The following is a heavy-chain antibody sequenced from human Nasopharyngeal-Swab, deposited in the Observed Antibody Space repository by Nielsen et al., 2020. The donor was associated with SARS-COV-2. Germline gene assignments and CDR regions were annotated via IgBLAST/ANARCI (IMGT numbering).Heavy chain of an antibody. Sequence: GESLKISCAASGFTFSSYWMHWVRQAPGEGLVWVSRMNSDGSRTSYADSVKGRFTISRDNAKNTLYLQMNSLRAEDTAVYYCARVVAGYDAFDIWGQGTMVTVSS. CDR2: MNSDGSRT. J-gene: IGHJ3*02. D-gene: IGHD6-19*01. CDR3: ARVVAGYDAFDI. V-gene: IGHV3-74*01. CDR1: GFTFSSYW.